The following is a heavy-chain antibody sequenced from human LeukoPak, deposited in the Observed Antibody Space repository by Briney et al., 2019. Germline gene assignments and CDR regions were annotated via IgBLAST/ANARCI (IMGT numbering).Heavy chain of an antibody. D-gene: IGHD2-2*01. V-gene: IGHV1-2*02. CDR2: INPNSGGT. J-gene: IGHJ4*02. CDR3: ARPDCSSTSCWFYF. CDR1: GYXFTDYY. Sequence: ASVKVSCKASGYXFTDYYMHWVRQAPGQGLEWMGWINPNSGGTNYAQKFQGRFTMTRDTSPNTAYMELSSLRFDDTAVYYCARPDCSSTSCWFYFWGRGILVTVSS.